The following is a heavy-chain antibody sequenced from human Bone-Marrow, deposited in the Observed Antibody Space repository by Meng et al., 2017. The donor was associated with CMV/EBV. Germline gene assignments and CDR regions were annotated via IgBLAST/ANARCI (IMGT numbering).Heavy chain of an antibody. CDR1: GFSFNNYA. Sequence: GESLKISCAASGFSFNNYAMSWVRQAPGKGLEWVSAISGSGHSTYYTDSVKGRFSISRDNSKSELYLQMDSLRVEDTAIYYCAKGYTRWDYFDFWGQGTLVTVSS. D-gene: IGHD1-1*01. CDR3: AKGYTRWDYFDF. V-gene: IGHV3-23*01. CDR2: ISGSGHST. J-gene: IGHJ4*02.